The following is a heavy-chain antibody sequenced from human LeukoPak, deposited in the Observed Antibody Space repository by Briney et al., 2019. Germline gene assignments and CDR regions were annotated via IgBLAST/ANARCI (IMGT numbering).Heavy chain of an antibody. CDR1: GFTFSSYA. V-gene: IGHV3-23*01. CDR2: ISGSGGST. Sequence: GGPLRLSCAASGFTFSSYAMSWVRQAPGKGLEWVSAISGSGGSTYYADSVKGRFTISRDNSKNTLYLQMNSLRAEDTAAYYCAKDRFGGSRTLDYWGQGTLVTVSS. CDR3: AKDRFGGSRTLDY. D-gene: IGHD1-26*01. J-gene: IGHJ4*02.